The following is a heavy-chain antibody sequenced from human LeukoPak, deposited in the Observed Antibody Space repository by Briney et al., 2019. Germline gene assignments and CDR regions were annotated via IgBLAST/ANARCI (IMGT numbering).Heavy chain of an antibody. CDR2: IITILGIA. D-gene: IGHD2-15*01. CDR3: ASPDIVVVVAAMVSGAFDI. V-gene: IGHV1-69*04. Sequence: ASVTVSCKASGGTFSSYAISWVRQAPGQGLEWMGRIITILGIANYAQKFQGRVTITADKSTSTAYMELSSLRSEDTAVYYCASPDIVVVVAAMVSGAFDIWGQGTMVTVSS. CDR1: GGTFSSYA. J-gene: IGHJ3*02.